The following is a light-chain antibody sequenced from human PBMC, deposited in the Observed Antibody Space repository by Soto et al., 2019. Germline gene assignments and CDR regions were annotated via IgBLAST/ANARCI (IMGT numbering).Light chain of an antibody. CDR2: DNS. CDR3: QSYDSSLSGHYV. J-gene: IGLJ1*01. V-gene: IGLV1-40*01. Sequence: QSALTQPPSVSGAPGQRVTISCTGSSSNIGAGYDVHWYQQLPGTAPKLLIYDNSNRPSGVPDRFSGSKSGTSASLAITGLQAEDEADYYCQSYDSSLSGHYVFGTGTKVTVL. CDR1: SSNIGAGYD.